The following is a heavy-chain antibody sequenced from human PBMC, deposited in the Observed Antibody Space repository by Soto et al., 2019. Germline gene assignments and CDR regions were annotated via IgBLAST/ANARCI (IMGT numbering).Heavy chain of an antibody. D-gene: IGHD3-3*02. J-gene: IGHJ3*02. CDR2: VGGDASDR. CDR1: GFNFGNYA. Sequence: EVQLLESGGGLVQPGGSLEVSCRASGFNFGNYAMSRVRQAPGKGPESVSSVGGDASDRHYAASVRGRFTISRDNSKNTLYLHMNRLRAEDTAIYFCAKDFITRNGIFDSFAIWGQGTTVSVSA. CDR3: AKDFITRNGIFDSFAI. V-gene: IGHV3-23*01.